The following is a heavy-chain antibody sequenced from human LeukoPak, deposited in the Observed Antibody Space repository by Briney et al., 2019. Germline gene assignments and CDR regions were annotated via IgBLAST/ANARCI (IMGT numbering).Heavy chain of an antibody. CDR3: ARGVFGDYEGGGLAY. CDR1: GGSVSSNY. V-gene: IGHV3-53*01. J-gene: IGHJ4*02. D-gene: IGHD4-17*01. Sequence: PSETLSLTCTVSGGSVSSNYMSWVRQAPGKGLEWVSVIYSGGSTYYADSVKGRFTISRDNSKNTLYLQMNSLRAEDTAVYYCARGVFGDYEGGGLAYWGQGTLVTVSS. CDR2: IYSGGST.